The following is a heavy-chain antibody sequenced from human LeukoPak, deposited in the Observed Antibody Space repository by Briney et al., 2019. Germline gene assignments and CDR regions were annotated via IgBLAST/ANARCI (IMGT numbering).Heavy chain of an antibody. CDR3: ARVQKIVVVPAAMTLFDY. CDR1: GGSISSYY. CDR2: INHSGST. J-gene: IGHJ4*02. Sequence: SETLSLTCTVSGGSISSYYWSWIRQPPGKGLEWIGEINHSGSTNYNPSLKSRVTISVDTSKNQFSLKLSSVTAADTAVYYCARVQKIVVVPAAMTLFDYWGQGTLVTVSS. D-gene: IGHD2-2*01. V-gene: IGHV4-34*01.